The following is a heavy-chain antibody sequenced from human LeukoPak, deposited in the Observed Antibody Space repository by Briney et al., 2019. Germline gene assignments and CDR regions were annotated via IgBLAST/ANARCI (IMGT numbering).Heavy chain of an antibody. CDR3: ARGGGLDV. J-gene: IGHJ6*02. V-gene: IGHV3-7*04. CDR2: INHNGNVN. Sequence: LEWVASINHNGNVNYYGDSGKGRFTISRDNAKNSLYLQMSNLRAEDTAVYFCARGGGLDVWGQGATVTVSS.